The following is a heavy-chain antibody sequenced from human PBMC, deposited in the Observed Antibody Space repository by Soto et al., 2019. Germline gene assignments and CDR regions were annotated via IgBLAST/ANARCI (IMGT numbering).Heavy chain of an antibody. CDR2: ISYDGSNK. CDR1: GFTFSSYA. D-gene: IGHD3-3*01. Sequence: GGSLRLSCAASGFTFSSYAMHWVRQAPGKGLEWVAVISYDGSNKYYADSVKGRFTISRDNSKNTLYLQMNSLRAEDTAVYYCARDSSENLRFLEWLLPSNWGQGTLVTVSS. J-gene: IGHJ4*02. V-gene: IGHV3-30-3*01. CDR3: ARDSSENLRFLEWLLPSN.